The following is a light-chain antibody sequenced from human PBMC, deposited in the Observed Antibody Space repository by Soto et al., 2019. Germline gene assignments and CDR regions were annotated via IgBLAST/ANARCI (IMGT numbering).Light chain of an antibody. CDR3: QQSYSTPIT. J-gene: IGKJ5*01. CDR2: AAS. Sequence: DIQMPQSQSSLSASLEDSVIITCRASQSISQHLNWYHQKPGKAPKLLIFAASSLQSGVPSRFSGSRSGTNFTLTVSSLQPEDCATYYCQQSYSTPITFGQGTRLEIK. CDR1: QSISQH. V-gene: IGKV1-39*01.